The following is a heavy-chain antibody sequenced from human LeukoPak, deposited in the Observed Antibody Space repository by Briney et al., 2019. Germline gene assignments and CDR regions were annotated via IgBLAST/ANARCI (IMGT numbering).Heavy chain of an antibody. CDR2: ISYDGSNK. CDR3: AQPEVNYDSSGYPTYYFDY. Sequence: PGGSLRLSCAASGFTFSSYAMHWVRRAPGKGLEWVAVISYDGSNKYYADSVKGRFTISRDNSKNTLYLQMNSLRAEDTAVYYCAQPEVNYDSSGYPTYYFDYWGQGTLVTVSS. D-gene: IGHD3-22*01. J-gene: IGHJ4*02. V-gene: IGHV3-30-3*01. CDR1: GFTFSSYA.